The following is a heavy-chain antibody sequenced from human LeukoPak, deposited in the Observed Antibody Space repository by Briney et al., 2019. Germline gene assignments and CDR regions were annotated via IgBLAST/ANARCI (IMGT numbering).Heavy chain of an antibody. V-gene: IGHV5-51*01. Sequence: GESLKISCKGSGYRFTSYWIGWVRQMPGKGLEWMGIIYPGDSDTRYSPSFQGQVTISAHKSISTAYLQWSSLKASDTAMYYCARAREYSSSSLLSYGMDAWGQGTTVTVSS. CDR3: ARAREYSSSSLLSYGMDA. CDR2: IYPGDSDT. D-gene: IGHD6-6*01. J-gene: IGHJ6*02. CDR1: GYRFTSYW.